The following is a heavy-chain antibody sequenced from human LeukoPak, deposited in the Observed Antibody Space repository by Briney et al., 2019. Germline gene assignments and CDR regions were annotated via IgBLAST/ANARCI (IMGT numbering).Heavy chain of an antibody. Sequence: GASVKVSCKASGYTFTSYYMHWVRQAPGQGLEWMGIINPSGGSTSYAQKFQGRVTMTRDMSTSTVYMELSSLRSEDTAVYYCARDPSREFGYYYYYMDVWGKGTTVTVSS. CDR1: GYTFTSYY. J-gene: IGHJ6*03. V-gene: IGHV1-46*01. D-gene: IGHD3-10*01. CDR2: INPSGGST. CDR3: ARDPSREFGYYYYYMDV.